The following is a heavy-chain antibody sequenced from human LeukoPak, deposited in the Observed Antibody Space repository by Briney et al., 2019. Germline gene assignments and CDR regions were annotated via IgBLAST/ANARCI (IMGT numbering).Heavy chain of an antibody. CDR3: ARFKRAGGWSYFDY. D-gene: IGHD6-19*01. Sequence: SETLSLTCAVYGGSFSGYYWSWIRQPPGKGLEWIGEINHSGSTNYNPSLKSRVTISVDTSKNQFSLKLSSVTAADTAVYYCARFKRAGGWSYFDYWGQGTLVTVSS. J-gene: IGHJ4*02. CDR2: INHSGST. CDR1: GGSFSGYY. V-gene: IGHV4-34*01.